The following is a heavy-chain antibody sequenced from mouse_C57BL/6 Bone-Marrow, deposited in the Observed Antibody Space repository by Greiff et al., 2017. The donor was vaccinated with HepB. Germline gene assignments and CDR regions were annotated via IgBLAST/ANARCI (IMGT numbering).Heavy chain of an antibody. D-gene: IGHD1-1*01. J-gene: IGHJ4*01. CDR2: IYPRSGNT. CDR3: AMSSSYEGAMDY. V-gene: IGHV1-81*01. Sequence: QVQLKQSGAELARPGASVKLSCKASGYTFTSYGISWVKQRTGQGLEWIGEIYPRSGNTYYNEKFKGKATLTADKSSSTAYMELRSLTSEDSAVYFCAMSSSYEGAMDYWGQGTSVTVSS. CDR1: GYTFTSYG.